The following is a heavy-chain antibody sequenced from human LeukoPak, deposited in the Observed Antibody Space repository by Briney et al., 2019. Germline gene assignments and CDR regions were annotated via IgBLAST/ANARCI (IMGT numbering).Heavy chain of an antibody. D-gene: IGHD1-26*01. CDR2: ISYDGSNK. CDR3: AKGRVGANGYYYYGMDV. CDR1: GFTFSSFS. J-gene: IGHJ6*02. V-gene: IGHV3-30*18. Sequence: GGSLRLSCAATGFTFSSFSMHWVRQAPGEGLEWVAVISYDGSNKYYADSVKGRFAISRDNSKNTLYLQMNSLRTEDTAVYYCAKGRVGANGYYYYGMDVWGQGTTVTVSS.